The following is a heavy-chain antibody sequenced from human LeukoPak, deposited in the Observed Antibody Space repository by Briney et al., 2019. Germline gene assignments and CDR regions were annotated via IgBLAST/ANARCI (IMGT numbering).Heavy chain of an antibody. Sequence: GGSLRLSCAASGFTFSSYEMNWVRQAPGKGLEWVSYISSSGSTIYYADSLKGRFTISRDNSKNTLYLQMNSLRAEDTAVYYCARVRDYYDSRGYYFEYFDHWGQGTLVTVSS. J-gene: IGHJ1*01. CDR3: ARVRDYYDSRGYYFEYFDH. CDR2: ISSSGSTI. CDR1: GFTFSSYE. D-gene: IGHD3-22*01. V-gene: IGHV3-48*03.